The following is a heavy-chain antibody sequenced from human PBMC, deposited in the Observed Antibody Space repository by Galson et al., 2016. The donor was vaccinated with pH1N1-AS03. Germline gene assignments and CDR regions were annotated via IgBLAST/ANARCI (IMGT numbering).Heavy chain of an antibody. CDR1: GFTFTNAW. CDR3: ADVGATIL. J-gene: IGHJ1*01. V-gene: IGHV3-15*01. D-gene: IGHD1-26*01. CDR2: IKSKRDGGAT. Sequence: SLRLSCAASGFTFTNAWMSWVRQAPGKGLEWVGRIKSKRDGGATEYAGPVKGRFTISRDDSKETVYLQMNSLSAADTAVYYCADVGATILWGQGTLVTVSS.